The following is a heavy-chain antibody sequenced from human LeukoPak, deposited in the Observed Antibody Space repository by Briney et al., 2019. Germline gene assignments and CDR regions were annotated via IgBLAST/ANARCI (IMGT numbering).Heavy chain of an antibody. J-gene: IGHJ4*02. D-gene: IGHD3-10*01. Sequence: SETLSLTCTVSGGSISSYYWSWIRQPAGKGLEWIGRIYTSGSTNYNPSLKSRVTTSVDTSKNQFSLKLSSVTAADTAVYYCARGRYYGSGSGGTNVYYFDYWGQGTLDTVSS. CDR2: IYTSGST. CDR1: GGSISSYY. V-gene: IGHV4-4*07. CDR3: ARGRYYGSGSGGTNVYYFDY.